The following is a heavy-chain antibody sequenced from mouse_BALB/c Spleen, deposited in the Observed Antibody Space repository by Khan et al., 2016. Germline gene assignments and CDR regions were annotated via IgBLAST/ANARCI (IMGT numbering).Heavy chain of an antibody. V-gene: IGHV2-6-4*01. CDR3: ARNYSGRDGFDY. CDR1: GFSLSRYS. D-gene: IGHD1-1*01. Sequence: QVQLKQSGPGLVAPSQSLSITCTVSGFSLSRYSVHWVRQPPGKGLEWLGMIWGGGSTDYNSALKSRLSISTDNYKSQAFLKMNSLQTDDTAMYYCARNYSGRDGFDYWGQGTTLTVSS. CDR2: IWGGGST. J-gene: IGHJ2*01.